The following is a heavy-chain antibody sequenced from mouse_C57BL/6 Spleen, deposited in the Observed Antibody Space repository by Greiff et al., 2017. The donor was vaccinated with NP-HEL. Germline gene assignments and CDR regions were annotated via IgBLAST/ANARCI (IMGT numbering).Heavy chain of an antibody. J-gene: IGHJ1*03. CDR1: GFTFSDYY. V-gene: IGHV5-16*01. CDR2: INYDGSST. CDR3: AREGYYGSSWYFDV. Sequence: EVKLVESEGGLVQPGSSMKLSCTASGFTFSDYYMAWVRQVPEKGLEWVANINYDGSSTYYLDSLKSRFIISRDNAKNILYLQMSSLKSEDTATYYWAREGYYGSSWYFDVWGTGTTVTVSS. D-gene: IGHD1-1*01.